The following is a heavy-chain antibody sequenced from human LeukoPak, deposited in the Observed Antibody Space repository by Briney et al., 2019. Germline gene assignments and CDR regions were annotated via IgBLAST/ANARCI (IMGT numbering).Heavy chain of an antibody. CDR3: AIWEYYVISGSLSTFDY. Sequence: PSETLSLTCTDPGGSISRYYWSSIWQPAGKGLEWIGRIYTSGSTNYNPSLKSRVTISVDKSKNQFSLKLSSVTAADTAVYYCAIWEYYVISGSLSTFDYWGQGTLVTVSS. D-gene: IGHD3-22*01. CDR2: IYTSGST. J-gene: IGHJ4*02. V-gene: IGHV4-4*07. CDR1: GGSISRYY.